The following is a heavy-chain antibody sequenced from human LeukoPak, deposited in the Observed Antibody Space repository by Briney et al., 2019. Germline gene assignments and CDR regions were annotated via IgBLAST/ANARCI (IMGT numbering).Heavy chain of an antibody. CDR3: ASGIQLWLNGGFDY. CDR1: GFTFSSYW. V-gene: IGHV3-21*01. Sequence: GGSLRLSCAASGFTFSSYWMNWVRQAPGKGLEWVSSISSSSSYIYYADSVKGRFTISRDNAKNSLYLQMNSLRAEDTAVYYCASGIQLWLNGGFDYWGQGTLVTVSS. CDR2: ISSSSSYI. D-gene: IGHD5-18*01. J-gene: IGHJ4*02.